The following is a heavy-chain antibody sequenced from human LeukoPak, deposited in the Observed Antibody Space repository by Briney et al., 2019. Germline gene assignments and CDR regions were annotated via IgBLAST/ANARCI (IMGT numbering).Heavy chain of an antibody. V-gene: IGHV4-39*07. D-gene: IGHD3-10*01. Sequence: PSETLSLTCTVSGGSISISSYYWGWIRQPPGKGLEWIGEINHSGSTNYNPSLKSRVTISVDTSKNQFSLKLSSVTAADTAVYYCARGRITMVRGVIPPGPYFDYWGQGTLVTVSS. CDR3: ARGRITMVRGVIPPGPYFDY. CDR2: INHSGST. CDR1: GGSISISSYY. J-gene: IGHJ4*02.